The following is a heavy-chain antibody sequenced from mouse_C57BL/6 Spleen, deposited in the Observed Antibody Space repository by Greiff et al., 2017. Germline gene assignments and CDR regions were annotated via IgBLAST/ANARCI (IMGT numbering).Heavy chain of an antibody. D-gene: IGHD1-1*01. CDR3: ARGRYYGTLDY. Sequence: EVKVVESGGGLVKPGGSLKLSCAASGFTFSSYAMSWVRQTPEKRLEWVATISVGGSYTYYPDNVKGRFTISRDNAKNNLYLQMSHLKSEDTAMYYCARGRYYGTLDYWGQGTTLTVSS. J-gene: IGHJ2*01. CDR2: ISVGGSYT. CDR1: GFTFSSYA. V-gene: IGHV5-4*03.